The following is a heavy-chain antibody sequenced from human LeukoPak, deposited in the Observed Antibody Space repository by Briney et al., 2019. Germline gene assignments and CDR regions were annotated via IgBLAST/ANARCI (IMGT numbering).Heavy chain of an antibody. CDR2: ISGSGGST. CDR1: GFTFSNNA. D-gene: IGHD3-22*01. V-gene: IGHV3-23*01. J-gene: IGHJ4*02. Sequence: GGSLRLSCAASGFTFSNNAMSWVRQAPGKGLEWVSGISGSGGSTFYADSVTGRFTISRDNSKNTQHLQMNSLRAEDTALYYCAKGSSGYLEAFDYWGQGTLVTVRS. CDR3: AKGSSGYLEAFDY.